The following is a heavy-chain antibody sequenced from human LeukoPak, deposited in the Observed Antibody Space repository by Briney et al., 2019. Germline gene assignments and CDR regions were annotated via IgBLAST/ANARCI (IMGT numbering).Heavy chain of an antibody. D-gene: IGHD5-12*01. V-gene: IGHV1-2*02. J-gene: IGHJ4*02. CDR1: GHTFTGYY. CDR2: INANSGDT. CDR3: ARVGSGYPGLYYFDY. Sequence: ASVKVSCKASGHTFTGYYMHWVRQAPGQGLEWMGWINANSGDTNYAQKFQGRVTMTRDTSISTAYMELSRLRSDDTAVYYCARVGSGYPGLYYFDYWGQGTLVTVSS.